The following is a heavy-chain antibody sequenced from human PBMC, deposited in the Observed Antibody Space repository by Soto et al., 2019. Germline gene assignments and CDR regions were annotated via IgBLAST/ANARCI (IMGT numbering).Heavy chain of an antibody. J-gene: IGHJ4*02. V-gene: IGHV4-30-4*01. CDR1: GGSISSGDYY. Sequence: SETLSLTCTVSGGSISSGDYYWSWIRQPPGKGLEWIGYIYYSGSTYYNPSLKSRVTISVDTSKNQFSLKLSSVTAADTAVYYCARKTAMDSPYFDYWGQGTLVTVSS. D-gene: IGHD5-18*01. CDR3: ARKTAMDSPYFDY. CDR2: IYYSGST.